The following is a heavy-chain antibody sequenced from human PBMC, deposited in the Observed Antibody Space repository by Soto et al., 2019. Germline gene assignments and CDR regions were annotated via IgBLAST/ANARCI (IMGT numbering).Heavy chain of an antibody. D-gene: IGHD1-1*01. J-gene: IGHJ1*01. CDR1: GFTFSSSA. CDR3: AKDRSPRGTTWNVX. CDR2: IIGSGVAK. Sequence: PGGSLRLSWVVSGFTFSSSAINWVRQAPGKGLELVSTIIGSGVAKFYADSVKGRFTISRDNSNNTVSLQMNSLRAEDAAVYYCAKDRSPRGTTWNVXWGQGTLVTVSX. V-gene: IGHV3-23*01.